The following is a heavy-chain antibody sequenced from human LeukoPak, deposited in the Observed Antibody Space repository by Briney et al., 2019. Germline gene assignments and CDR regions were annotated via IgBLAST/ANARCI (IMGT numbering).Heavy chain of an antibody. CDR2: ISWNSGSI. Sequence: GGSLRLSCAASGFTFDDYAMPWVRQAPGKGLEWVSGISWNSGSIGYADSVKGRFTISRDNAKNSLYLQMNSLRAEDTALYYCAKGKQWLSDAFDIWGQGTMVTVSS. D-gene: IGHD6-19*01. V-gene: IGHV3-9*01. J-gene: IGHJ3*02. CDR1: GFTFDDYA. CDR3: AKGKQWLSDAFDI.